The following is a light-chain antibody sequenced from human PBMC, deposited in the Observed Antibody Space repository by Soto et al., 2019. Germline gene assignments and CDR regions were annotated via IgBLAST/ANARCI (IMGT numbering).Light chain of an antibody. V-gene: IGKV3-11*01. J-gene: IGKJ1*01. CDR3: QQRSNWLTWT. Sequence: DIVLTQSPATLSLSPGQTATLSCRASQSVSSYLAWYQQKPGQAPRLLIYDASNRATGIPARFSGSGSGTDFTLTISSLEPEDFAVYYCQQRSNWLTWTFGQGTKVDIK. CDR1: QSVSSY. CDR2: DAS.